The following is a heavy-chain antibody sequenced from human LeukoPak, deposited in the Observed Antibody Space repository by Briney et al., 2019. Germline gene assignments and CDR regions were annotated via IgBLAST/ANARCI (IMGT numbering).Heavy chain of an antibody. J-gene: IGHJ4*02. CDR3: ARDRPRARYFDY. CDR1: GGIFNDYS. D-gene: IGHD2-15*01. Sequence: SVKVSCKASGGIFNDYSISWVRQAPGQGLEWMGRIIPILNVPNYAQKFEGRVTITADKSTNTAYMELSSLKSEDTAVYFCARDRPRARYFDYWSQGTLVTVSS. V-gene: IGHV1-69*04. CDR2: IIPILNVP.